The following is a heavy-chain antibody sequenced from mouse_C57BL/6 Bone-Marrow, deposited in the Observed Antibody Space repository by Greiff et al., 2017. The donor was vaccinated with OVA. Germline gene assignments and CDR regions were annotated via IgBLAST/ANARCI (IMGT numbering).Heavy chain of an antibody. CDR1: GYTFTSYV. Sequence: VQLQQSGPELVKPGASVKMSCKASGYTFTSYVMHWVKQKPGQGLEWIGYIYPYNDGTKYNEKFKGKATLTADKSSSTAYMELRSLTSEDSAVYFWARKDGYYRYAMDYWGQGASVTVSS. V-gene: IGHV1-14*01. CDR3: ARKDGYYRYAMDY. D-gene: IGHD2-3*01. J-gene: IGHJ4*01. CDR2: IYPYNDGT.